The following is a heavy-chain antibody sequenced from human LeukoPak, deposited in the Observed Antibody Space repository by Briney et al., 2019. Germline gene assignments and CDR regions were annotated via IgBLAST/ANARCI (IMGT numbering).Heavy chain of an antibody. CDR1: GYTFTDYF. CDR2: INPNSGGT. V-gene: IGHV1-2*02. D-gene: IGHD3-22*01. J-gene: IGHJ3*02. Sequence: GASVKVSCKASGYTFTDYFMNWVRQAPGQGLEWMGWINPNSGGTNYAQKFQGRVTMTRDTSISTAYMELSRLRSDDTAVYYCARQPGGDNYDSSGIEAFDIWGQGTMVTVSS. CDR3: ARQPGGDNYDSSGIEAFDI.